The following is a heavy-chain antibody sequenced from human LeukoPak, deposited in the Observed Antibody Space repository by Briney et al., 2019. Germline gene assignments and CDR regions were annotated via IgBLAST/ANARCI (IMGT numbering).Heavy chain of an antibody. CDR2: IIPIFGTA. CDR3: ARAMREAVWFGELLPPNY. V-gene: IGHV1-69*13. CDR1: GGTFSSYA. J-gene: IGHJ4*02. D-gene: IGHD3-10*01. Sequence: GASVKVSCKASGGTFSSYAISWVRQAPGQGLEWMGGIIPIFGTANYAQKFQGRVTITADESTSTAYMELSSLRSEDTAVYYCARAMREAVWFGELLPPNYWGQGTLVTVSS.